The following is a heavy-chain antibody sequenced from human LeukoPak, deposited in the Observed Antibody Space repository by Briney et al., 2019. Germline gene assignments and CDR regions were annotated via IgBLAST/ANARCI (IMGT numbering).Heavy chain of an antibody. D-gene: IGHD2-15*01. V-gene: IGHV3-30*02. J-gene: IGHJ5*02. CDR3: AKSVGGYCSGGTCLGDWFDP. Sequence: GGSLRLSCAASGFTFSNYGMHWVRQAPGKGLEWVAFIRHDGSDEYYVDSVKGRFTISRDNSKNTLYLQMNSLRAGDTAVFYCAKSVGGYCSGGTCLGDWFDPWGQGTLVTVSS. CDR2: IRHDGSDE. CDR1: GFTFSNYG.